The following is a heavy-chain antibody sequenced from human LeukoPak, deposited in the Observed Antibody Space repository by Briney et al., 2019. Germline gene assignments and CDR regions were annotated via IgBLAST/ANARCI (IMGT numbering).Heavy chain of an antibody. CDR1: GFTFSSYS. D-gene: IGHD2-15*01. V-gene: IGHV3-21*01. J-gene: IGHJ1*01. Sequence: GGSLRLSCAASGFTFSSYSMNRVRQAPGKGLEWASSISSSSSYIYYADSMKGRFTISRDNAKNSLYLQMNSLRAEDTAVYYCASGPYCSGGSCYIAEYFQHWGQGTLVTVSS. CDR3: ASGPYCSGGSCYIAEYFQH. CDR2: ISSSSSYI.